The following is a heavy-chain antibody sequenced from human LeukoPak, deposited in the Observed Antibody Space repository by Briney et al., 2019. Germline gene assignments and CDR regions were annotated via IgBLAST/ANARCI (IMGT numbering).Heavy chain of an antibody. J-gene: IGHJ4*02. Sequence: GRSLRLSCAASGFTFSSYSMNWVRQAPGKGLEWVSSISSSSSYIYYADSVKGRFTISRDNAKNSLYLQMNSLRAEDTAVYYCARVMDTAMDIDYWGQGTLVTVSS. D-gene: IGHD5-18*01. CDR1: GFTFSSYS. CDR2: ISSSSSYI. V-gene: IGHV3-21*01. CDR3: ARVMDTAMDIDY.